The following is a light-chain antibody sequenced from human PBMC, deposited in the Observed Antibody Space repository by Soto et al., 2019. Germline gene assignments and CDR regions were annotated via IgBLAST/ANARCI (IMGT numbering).Light chain of an antibody. V-gene: IGLV1-44*01. Sequence: VLTQPPSASGTPGQRVTISCSGSSSNIGSNTVNWYQQLPGTAPKLLIYRNNERPSGVPDRFSGSKSGTSASLAISGLQSEDEADYYCAAWDDSLNGYVFGTGTKVTVL. CDR3: AAWDDSLNGYV. CDR2: RNN. CDR1: SSNIGSNT. J-gene: IGLJ1*01.